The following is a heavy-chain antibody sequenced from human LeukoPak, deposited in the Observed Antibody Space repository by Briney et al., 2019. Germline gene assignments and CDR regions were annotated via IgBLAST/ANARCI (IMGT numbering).Heavy chain of an antibody. Sequence: SVKVSCKASGGTFSTYAINWVRQAPGQGLEWMGGIIPIFSTPNYAQNFQGRVTITADESTSTAYMELSSLRSEDTAVYYCARGPETTWNYDTSGYPYYFDCWGQGTLVTVSS. D-gene: IGHD3-22*01. J-gene: IGHJ4*02. CDR1: GGTFSTYA. CDR2: IIPIFSTP. V-gene: IGHV1-69*01. CDR3: ARGPETTWNYDTSGYPYYFDC.